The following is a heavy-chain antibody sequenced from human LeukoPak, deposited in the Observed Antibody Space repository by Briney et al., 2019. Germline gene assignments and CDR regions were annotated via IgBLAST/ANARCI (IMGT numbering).Heavy chain of an antibody. D-gene: IGHD6-13*01. V-gene: IGHV4-59*08. J-gene: IGHJ5*02. CDR1: GGSISSYY. CDR3: ARQLVPYNWFDP. CDR2: IYYSGST. Sequence: KASETLSPTCTVSGGSISSYYWSWIRQPPGKGLEWIGYIYYSGSTNYNPSLKSRVTISVDTSKNQFSLKLSSVTAADTAVYYCARQLVPYNWFDPWGQGTLVTVSS.